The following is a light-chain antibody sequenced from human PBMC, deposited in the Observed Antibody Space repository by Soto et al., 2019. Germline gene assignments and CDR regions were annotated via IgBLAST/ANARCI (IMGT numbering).Light chain of an antibody. CDR1: SSDVGSYNR. V-gene: IGLV2-18*02. CDR3: NSYTSTNTYV. Sequence: QSVLTQPPSVFGCPGESVTSCCTGASSDVGSYNRVSWYQQPPGTAPKLMIYEVSNRPSGVPDRFSGSKSGNTASLTISGLQADDEADYYCNSYTSTNTYVFGTGTKTTV. J-gene: IGLJ1*01. CDR2: EVS.